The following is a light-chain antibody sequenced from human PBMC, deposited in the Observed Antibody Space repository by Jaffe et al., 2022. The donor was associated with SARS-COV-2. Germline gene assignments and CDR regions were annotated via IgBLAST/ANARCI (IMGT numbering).Light chain of an antibody. CDR1: RGISND. CDR3: LQHNVYPYT. Sequence: DIQMTQFPSSLSASVGDRVTITCRASRGISNDLAWYQQTPGKAPKLLIYGASSLQSGVPSRFSGSGSGTEFPLTISSLQPEDFATYYCLQHNVYPYTFGQGTKLQVK. V-gene: IGKV1-17*01. CDR2: GAS. J-gene: IGKJ2*01.